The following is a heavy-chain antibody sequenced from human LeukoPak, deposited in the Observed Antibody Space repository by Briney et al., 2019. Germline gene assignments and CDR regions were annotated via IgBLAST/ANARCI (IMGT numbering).Heavy chain of an antibody. D-gene: IGHD6-13*01. CDR2: INKGGSYM. CDR3: AKDTSTRWYSSTPLPGDY. Sequence: GGSLRLSCVASGFIFRDYTMNWVRQTPGKGLEWVSAINKGGSYMAYADSVKGRFTISRDNSKSTLYLQMSSLRAEDTAIYYCAKDTSTRWYSSTPLPGDYWGQGTLVTVSS. J-gene: IGHJ4*02. CDR1: GFIFRDYT. V-gene: IGHV3-23*01.